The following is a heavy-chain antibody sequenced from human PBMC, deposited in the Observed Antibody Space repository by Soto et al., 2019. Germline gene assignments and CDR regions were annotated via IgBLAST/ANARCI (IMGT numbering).Heavy chain of an antibody. J-gene: IGHJ5*02. CDR3: AKDFRASISIFGVVTPAPCAFDP. D-gene: IGHD3-3*01. Sequence: GGSLRLSCAAPGFTFSSYGMHWVRQAPGKGLEWVAVISYDGSNKYYADSVKGRFTISRDNSKNTLYLQMNSLRAEDTAVYYCAKDFRASISIFGVVTPAPCAFDPWGQGTLVTVSS. CDR1: GFTFSSYG. V-gene: IGHV3-30*18. CDR2: ISYDGSNK.